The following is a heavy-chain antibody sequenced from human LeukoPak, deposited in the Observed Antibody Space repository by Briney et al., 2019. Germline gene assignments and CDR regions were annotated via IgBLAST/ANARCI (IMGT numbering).Heavy chain of an antibody. Sequence: WGGLRLSCSVFGFPLFKSLVFLGRPAPGEGGEGVANIKKDGSGISYVDSVKGRFIISRDNARNSLYLQMNSLRVEDTAVYFCAGGSSMEVWGKGTAVTVSS. J-gene: IGHJ6*04. CDR3: AGGSSMEV. V-gene: IGHV3-7*03. CDR1: GFPLFKSL. D-gene: IGHD1-26*01. CDR2: IKKDGSGI.